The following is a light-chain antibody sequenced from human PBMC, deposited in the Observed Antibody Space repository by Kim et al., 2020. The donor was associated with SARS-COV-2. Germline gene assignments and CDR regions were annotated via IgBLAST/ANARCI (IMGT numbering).Light chain of an antibody. CDR3: QQLNSQGAT. CDR2: AAS. V-gene: IGKV1-9*01. Sequence: ASVGDRVTIPCRASQGISSYLAWYQQKPGKAPKLLIYAASTLQSGVPSRFSGSGSGTEFTLTISSLQPEDFATYYCQQLNSQGATFGQGTRLEIK. CDR1: QGISSY. J-gene: IGKJ5*01.